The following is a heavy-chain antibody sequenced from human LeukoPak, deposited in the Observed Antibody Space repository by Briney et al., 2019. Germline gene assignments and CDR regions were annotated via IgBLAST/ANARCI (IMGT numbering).Heavy chain of an antibody. D-gene: IGHD5-18*01. J-gene: IGHJ4*02. V-gene: IGHV1-3*01. CDR3: ARMPRGYSYGFYFDY. CDR1: GYTFTSYA. Sequence: GASVKVSCKASGYTFTSYAMHWVRQAPGQRLEWMGWINAGNGNTKYSQKFQGRVTITRDTSASTAYMELSSLRSEDTAVYYCARMPRGYSYGFYFDYWGQGTLVTVSS. CDR2: INAGNGNT.